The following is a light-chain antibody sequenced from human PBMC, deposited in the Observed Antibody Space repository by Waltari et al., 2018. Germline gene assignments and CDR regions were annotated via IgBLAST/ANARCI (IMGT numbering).Light chain of an antibody. J-gene: IGLJ3*02. CDR2: DDR. CDR3: QAWDRINYGV. CDR1: GIEITG. V-gene: IGLV3-21*02. Sequence: FVLTQAPSVSVAPGQTARITCGGDGIEITGVNWYQQRPGQVPVLVLYDDRDRPSGIPGRFSGSKSWNTATLTISGVEAGDEADYYCQAWDRINYGVFGGGTKLTVL.